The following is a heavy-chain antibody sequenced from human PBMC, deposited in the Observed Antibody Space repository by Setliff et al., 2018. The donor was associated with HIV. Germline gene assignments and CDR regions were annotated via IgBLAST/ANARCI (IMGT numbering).Heavy chain of an antibody. D-gene: IGHD3-10*02. CDR1: GGSIRSGGYY. J-gene: IGHJ4*02. CDR2: IYYSGTT. CDR3: ARFVRGAFDS. V-gene: IGHV4-31*03. Sequence: SETLSLTCTVSGGSIRSGGYYWSWIRQHSRKGLEWIGSIYYSGTTYYNPSLKSRISISIDTSKNQFSLKLSSVAAADTVVYSCARFVRGAFDSWGQGSLVTVSS.